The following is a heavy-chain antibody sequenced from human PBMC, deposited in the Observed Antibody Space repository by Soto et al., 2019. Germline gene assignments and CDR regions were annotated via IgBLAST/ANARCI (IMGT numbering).Heavy chain of an antibody. V-gene: IGHV4-39*01. CDR1: GGSISSSSYY. J-gene: IGHJ4*02. Sequence: QLQLQESGPGLVKPSETLSLTCTVSGGSISSSSYYWGWIRQPPGKGLEWIGRIYYSGSTYYNPSLKRRVTIAVDTSKNQCSLKLSSVPAADTAVYYCARPNYYDSSGYPYYFDYWGQGTLVTVSS. D-gene: IGHD3-22*01. CDR3: ARPNYYDSSGYPYYFDY. CDR2: IYYSGST.